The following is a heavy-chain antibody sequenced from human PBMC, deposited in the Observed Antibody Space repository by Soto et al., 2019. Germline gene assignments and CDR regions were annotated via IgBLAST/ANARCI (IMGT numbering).Heavy chain of an antibody. Sequence: PSETLSLTCTVSGGSFSSSNDYWVWIRQPPGKGLEWVGSFYFGGSTYYNPSLKSRVTISVDTSKNQFSLKLSSVTAADTAVYYCASGILTGYYHYYYYGMDVWGQGTTVTVSS. J-gene: IGHJ6*02. CDR1: GGSFSSSNDY. CDR2: FYFGGST. D-gene: IGHD3-9*01. CDR3: ASGILTGYYHYYYYGMDV. V-gene: IGHV4-39*01.